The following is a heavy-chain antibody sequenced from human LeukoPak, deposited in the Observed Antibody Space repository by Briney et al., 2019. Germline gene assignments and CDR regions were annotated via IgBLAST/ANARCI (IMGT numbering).Heavy chain of an antibody. CDR1: GFTVSSNY. CDR3: AKENEDILRFLEWLNSYYFDY. J-gene: IGHJ4*02. Sequence: GGSLRLSYAASGFTVSSNYMSWVRQAPGKGLEWVSVIYSGGSTYYADSVKGRFTISRDNSKNTLYLQMNSLRAEDTAVYYCAKENEDILRFLEWLNSYYFDYWGQGTLVTVSS. V-gene: IGHV3-66*01. CDR2: IYSGGST. D-gene: IGHD3-3*01.